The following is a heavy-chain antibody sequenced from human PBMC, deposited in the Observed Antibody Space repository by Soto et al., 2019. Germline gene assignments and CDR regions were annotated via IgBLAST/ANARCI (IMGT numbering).Heavy chain of an antibody. CDR3: ATYYYDSSGYFYAFDI. V-gene: IGHV1-69*01. Sequence: QVQLVQSGAAVKKPGSSVKVSCKASGGTFSSYAISWVRQAPGQGLEWMGGIIPIFGTANYAQKFQGRVTITADESTSTAYMELSRLRSEDTAVYYCATYYYDSSGYFYAFDIWGQGTMVTVSS. CDR1: GGTFSSYA. CDR2: IIPIFGTA. J-gene: IGHJ3*02. D-gene: IGHD3-22*01.